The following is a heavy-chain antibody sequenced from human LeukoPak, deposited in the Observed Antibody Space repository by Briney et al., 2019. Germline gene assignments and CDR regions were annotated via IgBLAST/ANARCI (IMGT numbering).Heavy chain of an antibody. CDR3: ARSRNYDTTGFNPSYYLDS. Sequence: SETLSLTCTVSGGSVIGSYWTWIRQSPGGSLQYLGYIYNTVDVNYSPSLKSRVTISIDMSRSQVSLRLTSVTAADTAIYYCARSRNYDTTGFNPSYYLDSWGQGALVTVAS. V-gene: IGHV4-59*02. CDR1: GGSVIGSY. J-gene: IGHJ4*02. CDR2: IYNTVDV. D-gene: IGHD3-22*01.